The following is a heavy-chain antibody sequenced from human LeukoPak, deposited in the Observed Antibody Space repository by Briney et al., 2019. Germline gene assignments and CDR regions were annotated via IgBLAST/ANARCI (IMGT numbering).Heavy chain of an antibody. Sequence: SETLSLTCTVSGGSMSSYYWSWIRQPPGRGLEWIGYIYYSGSTKYNPSLKSRVTISVDTSKNQFSLKLSSVTAADTAVYYCARGLGRVTTVIRGFDPWGQGTLVTVSS. J-gene: IGHJ5*02. CDR2: IYYSGST. V-gene: IGHV4-59*08. CDR3: ARGLGRVTTVIRGFDP. CDR1: GGSMSSYY. D-gene: IGHD4-17*01.